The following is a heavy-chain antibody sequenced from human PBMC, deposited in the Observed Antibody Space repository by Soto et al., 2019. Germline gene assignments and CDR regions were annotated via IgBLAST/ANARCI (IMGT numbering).Heavy chain of an antibody. Sequence: SDTLSLTCTVSGGSISSYYWSWIRQPPGKGLEWIGYIYYSGSTNYNPSLKSRVTISVDTSKNQFSLKLSSVTAADTAAYYCARRYGSCFDYWGQGTQVTVSS. V-gene: IGHV4-59*08. CDR2: IYYSGST. CDR1: GGSISSYY. D-gene: IGHD5-18*01. CDR3: ARRYGSCFDY. J-gene: IGHJ4*02.